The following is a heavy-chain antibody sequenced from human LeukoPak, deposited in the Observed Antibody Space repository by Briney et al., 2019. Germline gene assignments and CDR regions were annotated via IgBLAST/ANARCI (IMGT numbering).Heavy chain of an antibody. D-gene: IGHD1-7*01. V-gene: IGHV3-23*01. J-gene: IGHJ5*02. CDR1: GFTFSSYA. Sequence: GGSLRLSWAASGFTFSSYAMSWVRQAPGKGLEWVSAISGSGGSTYYADSVKGRFTISRDNSKNTLYLQMNSLRAEDTAVYYSAKELSGTRWYNWFDPWGQGTLVTVSS. CDR2: ISGSGGST. CDR3: AKELSGTRWYNWFDP.